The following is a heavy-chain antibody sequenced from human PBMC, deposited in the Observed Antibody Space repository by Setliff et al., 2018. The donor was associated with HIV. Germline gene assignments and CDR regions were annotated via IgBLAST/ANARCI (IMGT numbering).Heavy chain of an antibody. CDR2: ISYIGYT. J-gene: IGHJ4*02. CDR1: GDSINSGGYH. D-gene: IGHD3-10*01. V-gene: IGHV4-31*03. Sequence: PSETLSLTCTVSGDSINSGGYHWTWIRQHPGKGLEWIGYISYIGYTYYNPALKSRLTISLYTSKNQFSLKLSSVTAADTAVYYCATSPAGEILGSRPFYFDYWGQGTLVTVSS. CDR3: ATSPAGEILGSRPFYFDY.